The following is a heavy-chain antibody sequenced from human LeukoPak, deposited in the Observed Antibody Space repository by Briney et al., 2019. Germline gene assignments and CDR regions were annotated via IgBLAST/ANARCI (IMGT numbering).Heavy chain of an antibody. Sequence: SETLSLTCTVSGGSISSGGYYWSWIRQPPGKGLEWIGYIYHSGSTYYNPSLKSRVTISVDRSKNQFSLKLSSVTAADTAVYYCARDEGYSSGYKYTFDYWGQGTLVTVSS. V-gene: IGHV4-30-2*01. CDR1: GGSISSGGYY. D-gene: IGHD3-22*01. CDR3: ARDEGYSSGYKYTFDY. J-gene: IGHJ4*02. CDR2: IYHSGST.